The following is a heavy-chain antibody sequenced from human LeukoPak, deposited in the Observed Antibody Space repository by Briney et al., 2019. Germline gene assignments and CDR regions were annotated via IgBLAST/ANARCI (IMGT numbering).Heavy chain of an antibody. D-gene: IGHD1-26*01. CDR1: GFTFSSSA. V-gene: IGHV3-30*14. J-gene: IGHJ4*02. Sequence: GGSLRLSCAASGFTFSSSAMHWVRQAPDKGLEWVAVISYDGSNKYYADSVKGRFTISRDNSKNTLYLQMNSLRVEDTAVYYCARDPDSGLYEGTDYWGQGTLVTVSS. CDR3: ARDPDSGLYEGTDY. CDR2: ISYDGSNK.